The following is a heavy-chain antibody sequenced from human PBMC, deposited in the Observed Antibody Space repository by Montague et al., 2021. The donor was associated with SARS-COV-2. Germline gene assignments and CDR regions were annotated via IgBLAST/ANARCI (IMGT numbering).Heavy chain of an antibody. J-gene: IGHJ5*02. CDR1: GGSISSSSYY. CDR2: IYYSGST. Sequence: SETLSLTCTVSGGSISSSSYYWGWIRQPPGKGLEWIGSIYYSGSTYYNPSLKSRVTISVDTSKNQFSLKLSSVTAADTAVYYCARHEGVVVAAIYTGLSVLPGWFDPWGQGTLVTVSS. D-gene: IGHD2-15*01. V-gene: IGHV4-39*01. CDR3: ARHEGVVVAAIYTGLSVLPGWFDP.